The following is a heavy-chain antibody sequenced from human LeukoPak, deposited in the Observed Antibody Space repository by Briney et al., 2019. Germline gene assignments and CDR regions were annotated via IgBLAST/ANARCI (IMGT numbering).Heavy chain of an antibody. V-gene: IGHV1-8*01. CDR1: VYTFISYE. Sequence: ASVNVSFKASVYTFISYEINWVRQAPGQGLEWVGWIHPNSGKTGYAQKFQGRVTMTRDTSTETAFMELSSLKFDDTAIFYCARGHYGGNRYFDIWGQGTLVTVSS. J-gene: IGHJ4*02. CDR2: IHPNSGKT. CDR3: ARGHYGGNRYFDI. D-gene: IGHD4-23*01.